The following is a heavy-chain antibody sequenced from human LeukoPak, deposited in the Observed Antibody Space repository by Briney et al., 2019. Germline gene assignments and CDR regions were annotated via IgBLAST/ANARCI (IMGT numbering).Heavy chain of an antibody. Sequence: SGTLSLTCAVSGGSISSSNWWSWVRQPPGKGLEWIGEIYHSGSTNYNPSLKSRVTISADKSKNQFSLKLSSVTAADTAVYYCARSLKGYYYYMDVWGKGTTVTVSS. CDR2: IYHSGST. CDR1: GGSISSSNW. J-gene: IGHJ6*03. V-gene: IGHV4-4*02. CDR3: ARSLKGYYYYMDV.